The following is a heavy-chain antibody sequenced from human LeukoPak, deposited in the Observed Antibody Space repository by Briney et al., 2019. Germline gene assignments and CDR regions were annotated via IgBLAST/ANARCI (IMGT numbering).Heavy chain of an antibody. V-gene: IGHV4-59*08. D-gene: IGHD3-10*01. J-gene: IGHJ6*03. CDR2: IYYSGST. Sequence: SETLSLTCTVSGGSFSSYYWSWIRQPPGKGLEWIGYIYYSGSTDYNPSLKSRVTISVETSKNQFSLILSSVTAADTAVYYCARHQEAMVRGVLYYMDVWGKGTTVTISS. CDR1: GGSFSSYY. CDR3: ARHQEAMVRGVLYYMDV.